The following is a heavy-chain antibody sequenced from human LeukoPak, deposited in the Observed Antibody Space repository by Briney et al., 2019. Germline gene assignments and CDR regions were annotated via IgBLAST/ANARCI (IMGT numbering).Heavy chain of an antibody. Sequence: PGGSLRLSCAASGFTVSSNYMSWVRQAPGKGLEWVSVIYSGGSTYYAESVKGRFTISRDNSKNTLYLQMNSLRAEDTAVYYCAREAGYQLLSGAFDIWGQGTMVTVSS. J-gene: IGHJ3*02. V-gene: IGHV3-66*02. CDR2: IYSGGST. D-gene: IGHD2-2*01. CDR1: GFTVSSNY. CDR3: AREAGYQLLSGAFDI.